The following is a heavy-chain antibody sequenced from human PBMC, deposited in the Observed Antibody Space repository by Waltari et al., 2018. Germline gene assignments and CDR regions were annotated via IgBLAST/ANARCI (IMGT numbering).Heavy chain of an antibody. CDR1: GYTLAELS. D-gene: IGHD6-19*01. V-gene: IGHV1-24*01. CDR2: FDPEDGET. CDR3: ATDSGIAVAGYYYYGMDV. Sequence: QVQLVQSGAEVKKPGASVKVSCKVSGYTLAELSMPWVRQAPGTGLEWMGGFDPEDGETIYAQKFQGRVTMTEDTSTDTAYMELSSLRSEDTAVYYCATDSGIAVAGYYYYGMDVWGQGTTVTVSS. J-gene: IGHJ6*02.